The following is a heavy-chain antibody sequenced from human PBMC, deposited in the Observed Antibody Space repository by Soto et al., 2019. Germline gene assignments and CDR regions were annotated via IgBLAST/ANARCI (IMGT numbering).Heavy chain of an antibody. J-gene: IGHJ4*02. CDR2: FDPEDGET. Sequence: WASVKVSCKISGYTLTELAMHWVRQAPGKGLEWMGGFDPEDGETIYAQKFQGRVTMTEDTSTDTAYMELSSLRSEDTAVYYCATAPMVVVTATLGYWGQGTLVNVSS. CDR1: GYTLTELA. CDR3: ATAPMVVVTATLGY. D-gene: IGHD2-21*02. V-gene: IGHV1-24*01.